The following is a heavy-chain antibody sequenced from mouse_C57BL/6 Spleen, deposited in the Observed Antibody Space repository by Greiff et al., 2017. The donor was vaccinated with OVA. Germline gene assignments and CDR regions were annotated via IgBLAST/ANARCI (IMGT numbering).Heavy chain of an antibody. V-gene: IGHV1-50*01. CDR1: GYTFTSYW. D-gene: IGHD2-5*01. Sequence: QVQLQQPGAELVKPGASVKLSCKASGYTFTSYWMQWVKQRPGQGLEWIGEIDPSDSYTNYNQKFKGKATLTVDTSSSTAYMQLSSLTSEDSAVYYCASVAYYSNSRYFDVWGTGTTVTVSS. J-gene: IGHJ1*03. CDR2: IDPSDSYT. CDR3: ASVAYYSNSRYFDV.